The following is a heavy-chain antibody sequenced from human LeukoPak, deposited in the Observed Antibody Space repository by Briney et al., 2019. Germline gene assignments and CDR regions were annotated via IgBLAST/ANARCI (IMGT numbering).Heavy chain of an antibody. CDR1: GYTFTSYA. J-gene: IGHJ4*02. D-gene: IGHD2-2*01. V-gene: IGHV7-4-1*02. CDR2: INTNTGNP. Sequence: ASVKVSCTASGYTFTSYAMNWVRQAPGQGLEWMGWINTNTGNPTYAQGFTGRFVFSLDTSVSTAYLQISSLKAEDTAAYYCARLHTKGDIVVVPAAIFYYWGQGTLVTVSS. CDR3: ARLHTKGDIVVVPAAIFYY.